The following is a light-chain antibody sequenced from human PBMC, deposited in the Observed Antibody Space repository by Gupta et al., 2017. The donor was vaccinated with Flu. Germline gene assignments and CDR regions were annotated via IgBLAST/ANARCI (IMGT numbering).Light chain of an antibody. CDR3: QQRNTWLWT. Sequence: PATLSWSPGERATLSCRAIQSVGTSLAWYQQKPGRAPRLLIYDASNRATGMPARFSGGGSGTDFTLTIISREPEDFVVYYCQQRNTWLWTFGQGTKVEI. CDR2: DAS. CDR1: QSVGTS. J-gene: IGKJ1*01. V-gene: IGKV3-11*01.